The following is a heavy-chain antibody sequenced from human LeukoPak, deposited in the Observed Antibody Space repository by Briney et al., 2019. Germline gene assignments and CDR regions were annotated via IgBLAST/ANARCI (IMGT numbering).Heavy chain of an antibody. CDR3: ARRRYYDSSGYLE. D-gene: IGHD3-22*01. J-gene: IGHJ1*01. V-gene: IGHV4-39*01. Sequence: SETLSLTCTIFGDSVSTSDSYWDWIRQPPGKGLEWIGTIYYSGRTYYSPSLKSRVTLSVDMSNNQFSLTLSSVTAADTALYFCARRRYYDSSGYLEWGQGTLVTVSS. CDR2: IYYSGRT. CDR1: GDSVSTSDSY.